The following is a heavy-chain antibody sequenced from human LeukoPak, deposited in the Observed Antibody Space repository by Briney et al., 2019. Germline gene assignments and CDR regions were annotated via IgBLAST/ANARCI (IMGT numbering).Heavy chain of an antibody. CDR1: GFTFSDYY. D-gene: IGHD3-10*01. CDR2: IYYSGST. Sequence: GSLRLSCAASGFTFSDYYMSWIRQPPGKGLEWIGYIYYSGSTNYNPSLKSRVTISVDTSKNQFSLKLSSVTAADTAVYYCARLYYYGSGSYYTSYYYYGMDVWGQGTTVTVSS. V-gene: IGHV4-59*08. J-gene: IGHJ6*02. CDR3: ARLYYYGSGSYYTSYYYYGMDV.